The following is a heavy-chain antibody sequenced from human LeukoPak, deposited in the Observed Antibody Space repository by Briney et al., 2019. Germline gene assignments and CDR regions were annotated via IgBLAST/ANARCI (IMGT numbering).Heavy chain of an antibody. Sequence: HPGGSLRLSCAASGFTFSSYAMHWVRQAPGKGLEWVAVISYDGSNKYYADSVKGRFTISRDNSKNTLYLQMNSLRAEDTTVYYCARGGYSSSSDYYYYYYGMDVWGQGTTVTVSS. V-gene: IGHV3-30-3*01. J-gene: IGHJ6*02. CDR3: ARGGYSSSSDYYYYYYGMDV. D-gene: IGHD6-6*01. CDR1: GFTFSSYA. CDR2: ISYDGSNK.